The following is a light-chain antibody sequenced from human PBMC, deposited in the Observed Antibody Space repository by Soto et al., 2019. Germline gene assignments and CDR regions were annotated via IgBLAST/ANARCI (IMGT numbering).Light chain of an antibody. V-gene: IGKV1-39*01. J-gene: IGKJ5*01. CDR1: QSISSY. CDR3: QQYYSYPPIT. CDR2: AAS. Sequence: DIQMTQSPSSLSASVGDRVTITCRASQSISSYLNWYQQKPGKAPKLLIYAASTLQSGVPSRFSGSGSGTDFTLTISCLQSEDFATYYCQQYYSYPPITFGQGTRWRL.